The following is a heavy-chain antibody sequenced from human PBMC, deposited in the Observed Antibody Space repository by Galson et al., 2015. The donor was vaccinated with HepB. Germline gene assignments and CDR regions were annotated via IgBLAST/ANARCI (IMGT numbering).Heavy chain of an antibody. CDR3: AKDGGYTYGHSDY. J-gene: IGHJ4*02. D-gene: IGHD5-18*01. Sequence: SLRLSCAASGFTFSDYAMSWVRQPPGKGLEWVSTISGGGGNTYYADSVKGRFTISRDNSKNTLYLQLNSLRAEDTALYYCAKDGGYTYGHSDYWGQGALVTVSS. CDR1: GFTFSDYA. V-gene: IGHV3-23*01. CDR2: ISGGGGNT.